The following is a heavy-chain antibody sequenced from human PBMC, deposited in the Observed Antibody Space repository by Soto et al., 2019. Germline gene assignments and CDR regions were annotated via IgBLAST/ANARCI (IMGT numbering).Heavy chain of an antibody. CDR1: GYSFTSYW. J-gene: IGHJ4*02. V-gene: IGHV5-51*01. CDR3: ARVYYDSSGYYYNDY. Sequence: GESLKISCKGSGYSFTSYWIGWVRQMPGKGLEWMGIIYPGDSDTRYSPSFQGQVTISADKSISTAYLQWSSLKASDTAMYYCARVYYDSSGYYYNDYWGQGTLVTVSS. CDR2: IYPGDSDT. D-gene: IGHD3-22*01.